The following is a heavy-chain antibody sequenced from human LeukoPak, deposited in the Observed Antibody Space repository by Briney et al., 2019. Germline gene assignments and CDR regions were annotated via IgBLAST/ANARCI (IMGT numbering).Heavy chain of an antibody. J-gene: IGHJ4*02. Sequence: PSQTLSLTCTVSGGSISSADYYWSWIRQHPGKGLEWIGYIYYSGSTYYNPSLKSRVTISVDTSKNHFSLNLSSVTATDSAVYYCARRSGGALDYWGRGTLVAVSS. CDR2: IYYSGST. CDR1: GGSISSADYY. D-gene: IGHD2-15*01. V-gene: IGHV4-30-4*08. CDR3: ARRSGGALDY.